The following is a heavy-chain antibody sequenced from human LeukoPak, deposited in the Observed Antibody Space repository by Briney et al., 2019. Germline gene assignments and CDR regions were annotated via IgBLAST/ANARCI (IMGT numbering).Heavy chain of an antibody. CDR3: ASNYGGNSDY. D-gene: IGHD4-23*01. V-gene: IGHV1-69*05. J-gene: IGHJ4*02. CDR1: GGTFSSYA. Sequence: SVKVSCKASGGTFSSYAISWVRQAPGQGLEWVGAIIPIFGTANYAQKFQGRVTITTDESTSTAYMELSSLRSEDTAVYYCASNYGGNSDYWGQGTLVTVSS. CDR2: IIPIFGTA.